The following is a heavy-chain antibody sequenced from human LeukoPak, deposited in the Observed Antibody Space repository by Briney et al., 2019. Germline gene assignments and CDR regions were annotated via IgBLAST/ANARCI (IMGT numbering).Heavy chain of an antibody. J-gene: IGHJ4*02. CDR2: ISYDGNKK. V-gene: IGHV3-30*03. D-gene: IGHD1-26*01. Sequence: GGSLRLSCAASGFTFSSYGMHWVRQAPGKGLEWVAVISYDGNKKDNADSVKGRFTISRDNSKNTLILQMNSLRAEDTALYYCATWGISGSYGTLDYWGQGTLVTVSS. CDR1: GFTFSSYG. CDR3: ATWGISGSYGTLDY.